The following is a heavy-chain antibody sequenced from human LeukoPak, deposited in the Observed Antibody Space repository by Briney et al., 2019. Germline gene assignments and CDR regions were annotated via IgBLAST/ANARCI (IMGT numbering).Heavy chain of an antibody. Sequence: PGGSLRLSCAAPGFTFDDYAMHWVRQAPGKGLEGVSGINWKSGNMGYADSVKGRFTISRDNAKNSLYLQMNSLRVEDTAVYYCARDYPDGGGGRYFDWLPVFWGQGTLVTVSS. CDR2: INWKSGNM. D-gene: IGHD3-9*01. V-gene: IGHV3-9*01. CDR1: GFTFDDYA. CDR3: ARDYPDGGGGRYFDWLPVF. J-gene: IGHJ4*02.